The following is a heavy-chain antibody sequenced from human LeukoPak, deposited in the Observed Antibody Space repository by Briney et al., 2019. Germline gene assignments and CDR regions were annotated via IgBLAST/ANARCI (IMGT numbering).Heavy chain of an antibody. CDR1: GYTFINYD. CDR2: ISAYNGNT. V-gene: IGHV1-18*01. Sequence: ASVKVSCKAFGYTFINYDISWVRQAPGQGLEWMGWISAYNGNTYYAEKLQGRVTMTTDASTTTVYMELRSLRSDDTAVYYCARDSGGRGHFDFWGQGTLVTVSS. CDR3: ARDSGGRGHFDF. J-gene: IGHJ4*02. D-gene: IGHD3-16*01.